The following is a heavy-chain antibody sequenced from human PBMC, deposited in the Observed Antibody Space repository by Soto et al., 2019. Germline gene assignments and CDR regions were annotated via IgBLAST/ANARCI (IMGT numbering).Heavy chain of an antibody. CDR1: GYTFTSYA. J-gene: IGHJ5*02. CDR2: INAGNGNT. CDR3: ARDVGTMVRGVRNWFDP. Sequence: QVQLVQSGAEVQKPGASVKVSCKASGYTFTSYAMHWVRQAPGQRLEWMGWINAGNGNTKYSQKFQGRVTITRDTSASTDYMELSSLRSEETAVYYCARDVGTMVRGVRNWFDPWGQGTLVTVSS. D-gene: IGHD3-10*01. V-gene: IGHV1-3*01.